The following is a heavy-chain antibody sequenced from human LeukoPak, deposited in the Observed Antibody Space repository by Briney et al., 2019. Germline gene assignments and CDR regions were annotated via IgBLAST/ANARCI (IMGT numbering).Heavy chain of an antibody. Sequence: SETLSLTCAVYGGSFSGYYWSWIRQPPGKGLDWIGEINHSGSTNYNPSLTSRVTISVDTSKNQFSLKLSSVTAADTAVYYCGSRGITAASGVYWGQGTLVAVSS. CDR2: INHSGST. V-gene: IGHV4-34*01. CDR1: GGSFSGYY. D-gene: IGHD2-2*01. J-gene: IGHJ4*02. CDR3: GSRGITAASGVY.